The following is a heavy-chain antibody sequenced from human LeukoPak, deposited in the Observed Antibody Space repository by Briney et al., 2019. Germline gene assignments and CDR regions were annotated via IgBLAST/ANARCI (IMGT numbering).Heavy chain of an antibody. V-gene: IGHV4-59*01. CDR2: IYYSGST. CDR3: ASSNWNYYNMDV. Sequence: SETLSLTCTASGGSISSYYWSWIRQPPGKGLEWIGYIYYSGSTNYNPSLKSRVTISVDTYKNQFSLKLSSVTAADTAVYYCASSNWNYYNMDVWGKGTMVTVSS. CDR1: GGSISSYY. D-gene: IGHD1-20*01. J-gene: IGHJ6*03.